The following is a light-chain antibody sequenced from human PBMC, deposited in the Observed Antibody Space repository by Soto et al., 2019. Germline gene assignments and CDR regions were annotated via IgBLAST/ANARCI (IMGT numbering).Light chain of an antibody. CDR1: QSVSNS. CDR3: QQYGTTPWT. CDR2: DAS. V-gene: IGKV3-11*01. J-gene: IGKJ1*01. Sequence: EIVLTPSPATLSLSPGERATLSCRASQSVSNSLAWFQQEPGQAPRLLIYDASNRATGIPARFSGSGSGTDFTLTISSLEPEDFALYYCQQYGTTPWTFGQGTKVDIK.